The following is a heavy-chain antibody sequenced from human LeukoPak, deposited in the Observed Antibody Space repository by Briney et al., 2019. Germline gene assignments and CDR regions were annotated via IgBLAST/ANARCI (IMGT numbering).Heavy chain of an antibody. J-gene: IGHJ4*02. CDR2: ISGSGGST. D-gene: IGHD2-21*01. Sequence: ETLSLTCTVSGGSISSYYWSWVRQAPGKGLEWVSAISGSGGSTYYADSVKGRFTISRDNSKNTLYLQMNSLRAEDTAVYYCAKAVRILVGHFDYWGQGTLVTVSS. CDR1: GGSISSYY. CDR3: AKAVRILVGHFDY. V-gene: IGHV3-23*01.